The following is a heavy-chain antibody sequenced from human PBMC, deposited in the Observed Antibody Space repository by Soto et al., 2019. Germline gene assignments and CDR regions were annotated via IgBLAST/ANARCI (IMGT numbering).Heavy chain of an antibody. D-gene: IGHD4-17*01. Sequence: GGSLRLYCAASVFTFSSYAMSWVRQAPGKGLEWVSAISGSGGSTYYADSVKGRFTISRDNSKNTLYLQMNSLRAEDTAVYYCAKDLSPTRGFDPWGQGTLVTVS. V-gene: IGHV3-23*01. CDR2: ISGSGGST. J-gene: IGHJ5*02. CDR1: VFTFSSYA. CDR3: AKDLSPTRGFDP.